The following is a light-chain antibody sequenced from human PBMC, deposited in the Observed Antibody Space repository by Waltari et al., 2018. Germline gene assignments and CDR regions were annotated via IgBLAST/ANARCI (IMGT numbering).Light chain of an antibody. CDR1: SSDVGGYNY. J-gene: IGLJ2*01. V-gene: IGLV2-8*01. CDR2: EVS. Sequence: QSALTQPPSASGSPGQSVTISCTGTSSDVGGYNYLSWYQQHPGKAPKLIIYEVSNRPSGVPDRFSGSKSGNTASLTVSGLQAEDEADYYCCSYAGRNYWFFGGGTKLTVL. CDR3: CSYAGRNYWF.